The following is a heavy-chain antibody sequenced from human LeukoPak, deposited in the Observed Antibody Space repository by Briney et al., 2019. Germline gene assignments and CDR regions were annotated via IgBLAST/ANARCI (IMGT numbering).Heavy chain of an antibody. CDR3: ARGGDGYNFDY. J-gene: IGHJ4*02. Sequence: SETLSLTCAVYGGSFSGYYWSWIRQPPGKGLEWIGEINHSGSANYNPSLKSRVTISVDTSKNQFSLKLSSVTAADTAVYYCARGGDGYNFDYWGQGTLVTVSS. CDR1: GGSFSGYY. CDR2: INHSGSA. D-gene: IGHD5-24*01. V-gene: IGHV4-34*01.